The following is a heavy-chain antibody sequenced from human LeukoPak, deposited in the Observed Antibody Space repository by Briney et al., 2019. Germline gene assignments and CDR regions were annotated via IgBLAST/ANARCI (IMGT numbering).Heavy chain of an antibody. Sequence: TPSETLSLTCTVSGGSISAYCWSWIRQPPGKGLEWIGYIYNSGSANYNPSLQSRVTILIDTSKKQFSLKVSSVTAADTAVYYCAREAAVGTGGFDYWGQGTLVTVSS. CDR3: AREAAVGTGGFDY. CDR1: GGSISAYC. CDR2: IYNSGSA. V-gene: IGHV4-59*01. J-gene: IGHJ4*02. D-gene: IGHD6-13*01.